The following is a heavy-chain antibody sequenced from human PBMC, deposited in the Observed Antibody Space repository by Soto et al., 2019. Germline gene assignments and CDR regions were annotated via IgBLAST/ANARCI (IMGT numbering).Heavy chain of an antibody. CDR1: GFTFSGYS. D-gene: IGHD3-9*01. CDR3: AREDILGVRSFDY. J-gene: IGHJ4*02. Sequence: GGSLRLSCAASGFTFSGYSVNWVRQAPGKGLEWVSYISSGSKTIYYAESVKGRFTVSRDNARNSQYLQMNSLRDEYTAVYYCAREDILGVRSFDYWGQGTLVTVSS. CDR2: ISSGSKTI. V-gene: IGHV3-48*02.